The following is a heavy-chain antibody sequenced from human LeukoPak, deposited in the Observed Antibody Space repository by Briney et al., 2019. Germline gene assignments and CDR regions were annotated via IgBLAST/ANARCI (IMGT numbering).Heavy chain of an antibody. Sequence: RSLRLSCAASGFTFSIYSMNWVRQAPGKGLEWVSYISSSSGTIYYADSMKGRFTISRDNAKNSLYLQMNSLRDEDTAVYYCARGVAAAQTSFDYWGQGTLVTVSS. D-gene: IGHD6-13*01. V-gene: IGHV3-48*02. CDR1: GFTFSIYS. CDR2: ISSSSGTI. CDR3: ARGVAAAQTSFDY. J-gene: IGHJ4*02.